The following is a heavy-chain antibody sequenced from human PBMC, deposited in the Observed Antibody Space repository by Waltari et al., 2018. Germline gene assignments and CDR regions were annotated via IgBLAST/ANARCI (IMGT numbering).Heavy chain of an antibody. J-gene: IGHJ4*02. V-gene: IGHV1-46*03. D-gene: IGHD1-26*01. Sequence: QVQLVQSGAEVKKPGASVKVSCKASGYTFTSYYMHWVRQAPGQGLEWMGIINPSCGGTSDAQKFQGRVTMTRDTSTSTVYMELSSLRSEDTAVYYCARLPKWERVGYFDYWGQGTLVTVSS. CDR1: GYTFTSYY. CDR2: INPSCGGT. CDR3: ARLPKWERVGYFDY.